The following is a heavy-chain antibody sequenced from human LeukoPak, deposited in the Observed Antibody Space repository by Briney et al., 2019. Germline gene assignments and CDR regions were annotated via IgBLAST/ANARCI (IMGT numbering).Heavy chain of an antibody. CDR3: ARDQMSTVTRSAMDV. V-gene: IGHV1-2*02. CDR1: GYTFTGYY. CDR2: INPNSGGT. D-gene: IGHD4-17*01. Sequence: ASVKVSCKASGYTFTGYYMHWVRQAPGQGLEWMGWINPNSGGTNYAQKFQGRVTMTRDTSISTAYMELSRLRSDDAAVYYCARDQMSTVTRSAMDVWGQGTTVTVSS. J-gene: IGHJ6*02.